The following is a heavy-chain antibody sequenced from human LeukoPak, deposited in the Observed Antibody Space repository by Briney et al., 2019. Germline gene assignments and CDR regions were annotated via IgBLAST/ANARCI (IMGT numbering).Heavy chain of an antibody. V-gene: IGHV3-64*01. CDR2: ISSNGGST. J-gene: IGHJ4*02. Sequence: GGSLRLSCGGFGFSFSGFAMHWVRQAPGKGLEYVSVISSNGGSTYYANSVKGRFTNSRDNSKNTLYLQMGSLRAEDMAVYYCAREWVTGSGSYFDYWGQGTLVTVSS. CDR1: GFSFSGFA. D-gene: IGHD1-26*01. CDR3: AREWVTGSGSYFDY.